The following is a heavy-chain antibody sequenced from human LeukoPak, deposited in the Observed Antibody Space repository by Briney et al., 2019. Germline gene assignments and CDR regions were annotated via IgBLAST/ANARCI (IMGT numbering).Heavy chain of an antibody. Sequence: GGSLRLSCAASGFTFSSYSMNWVRQAPGKGLEWVSYISSSSSTIYYADSVKGRFTISRDNAKNSLYLQMNSLRAEDTAVYYCTRPDCSSTSCYTLEYWGQGTLVTVSS. J-gene: IGHJ4*02. CDR2: ISSSSSTI. V-gene: IGHV3-48*01. D-gene: IGHD2-2*02. CDR1: GFTFSSYS. CDR3: TRPDCSSTSCYTLEY.